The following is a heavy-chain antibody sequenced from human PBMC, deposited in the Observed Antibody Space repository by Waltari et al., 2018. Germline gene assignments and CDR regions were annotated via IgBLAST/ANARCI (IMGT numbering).Heavy chain of an antibody. J-gene: IGHJ2*01. V-gene: IGHV3-53*02. Sequence: EVQLVETGGGLSKPGESLRLSCVASGFNVSDKYMDWVRQAPGKGLEWVSVLYSGGASTYVDSVRGRFTITRDDSKNILFLQMNNLRADDSAVYYCATKMGTGAGYLDLWGRGTLVTVSS. CDR2: LYSGGAS. CDR1: GFNVSDKY. CDR3: ATKMGTGAGYLDL. D-gene: IGHD1-1*01.